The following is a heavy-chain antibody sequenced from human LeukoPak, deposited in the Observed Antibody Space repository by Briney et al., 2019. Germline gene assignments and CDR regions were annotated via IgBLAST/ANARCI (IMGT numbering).Heavy chain of an antibody. D-gene: IGHD4-17*01. CDR2: IYYSGST. J-gene: IGHJ4*02. V-gene: IGHV4-30-4*01. Sequence: SETLSLTCTVSGGSISSGDYYWSWIRQPPGKGLEWIGSIYYSGSTYYNPSLKSRVTISVDTSKNQFSLKLSSVTAADTAVYYCASTIDGDYAYWGQGTLVTVSS. CDR1: GGSISSGDYY. CDR3: ASTIDGDYAY.